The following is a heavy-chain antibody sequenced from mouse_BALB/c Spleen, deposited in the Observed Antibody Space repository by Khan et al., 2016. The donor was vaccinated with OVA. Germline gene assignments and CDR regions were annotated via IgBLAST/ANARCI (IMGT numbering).Heavy chain of an antibody. V-gene: IGHV3-5*02. CDR2: IFYSGTV. Sequence: EVQLQESGLGLVKPSQTVSLTCTVTGISITSGNYRWSWIRQFPGNKLEWIGNIFYSGTVTYNPSLTSRTTITRDTSKNQFFLEMNSLTAEDTATYYCARDYGSLYWYFDGWGAGTTVTVSS. D-gene: IGHD1-1*01. CDR3: ARDYGSLYWYFDG. J-gene: IGHJ1*01. CDR1: GISITSGNYR.